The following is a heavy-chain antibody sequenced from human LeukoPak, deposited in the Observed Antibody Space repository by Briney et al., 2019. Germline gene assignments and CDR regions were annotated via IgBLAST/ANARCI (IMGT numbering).Heavy chain of an antibody. J-gene: IGHJ4*02. CDR3: AKGPSTVDY. CDR1: GFTLSRYA. CDR2: ISGSGGST. D-gene: IGHD4-17*01. V-gene: IGHV3-23*01. Sequence: GGSLSLSRAASGFTLSRYAMSWVRDGPGRGLEWASAISGSGGSTYYAVSVKGRFTISRDNSKNTLYLQVNSLRCEDTAVYYCAKGPSTVDYWGQGTVVTVSS.